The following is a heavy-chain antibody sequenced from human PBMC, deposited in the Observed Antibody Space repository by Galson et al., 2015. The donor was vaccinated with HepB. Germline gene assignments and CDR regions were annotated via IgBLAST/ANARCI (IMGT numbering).Heavy chain of an antibody. CDR3: AREGMAGTLDY. D-gene: IGHD6-19*01. Sequence: SLRLSCAASGFTFSSYAMHWVRQTPGKGLQWVAIIPYDGSYKYSADSVKGRFTISRDNSKNTLYLQMSSLRAEDTAVYYCAREGMAGTLDYWGQGTLITVSS. CDR2: IPYDGSYK. CDR1: GFTFSSYA. J-gene: IGHJ4*02. V-gene: IGHV3-30-3*01.